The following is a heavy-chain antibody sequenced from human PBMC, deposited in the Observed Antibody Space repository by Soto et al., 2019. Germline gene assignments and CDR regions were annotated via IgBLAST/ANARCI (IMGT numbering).Heavy chain of an antibody. CDR1: GFTISTYN. CDR3: AGGTGY. Sequence: PGGSLRLSCAASGFTISTYNMNWVRQAPGKGLEWVSYITSSSSTISYADSVKGRFTISRDNAKNSLFLQMNSLRAEDTAVYYWAGGTGYWGQGTLVTVSS. J-gene: IGHJ4*02. CDR2: ITSSSSTI. D-gene: IGHD2-8*02. V-gene: IGHV3-48*01.